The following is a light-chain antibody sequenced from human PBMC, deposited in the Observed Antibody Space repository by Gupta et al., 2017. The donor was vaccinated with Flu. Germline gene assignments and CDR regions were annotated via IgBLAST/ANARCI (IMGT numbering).Light chain of an antibody. CDR2: LNSDGSH. CDR3: QNWGPGFRV. Sequence: QVVLTQSPSASASLGASVKLTCTLSSGHSSYAIAWHQQQPEKGPRYLMKLNSDGSHTKGDGIPYPGSDSGSAAARYITISRLQSEADDYYYSQNWGPGFRVFGGGTKLTVL. J-gene: IGLJ3*02. CDR1: SGHSSYA. V-gene: IGLV4-69*01.